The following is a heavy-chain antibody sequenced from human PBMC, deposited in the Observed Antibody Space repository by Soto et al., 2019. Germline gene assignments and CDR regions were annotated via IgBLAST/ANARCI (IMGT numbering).Heavy chain of an antibody. CDR3: ARGKSGYYPDCDN. Sequence: SETLSLTCTVSGDFISSYYWSWIRQPPGKGLEWIGYVYYSGSTNYNPSLKSRVTISVDTSKKQFSLKLRSVTAADTAVYFCARGKSGYYPDCDNRGQGNLVTVSS. V-gene: IGHV4-59*01. D-gene: IGHD3-22*01. J-gene: IGHJ4*02. CDR2: VYYSGST. CDR1: GDFISSYY.